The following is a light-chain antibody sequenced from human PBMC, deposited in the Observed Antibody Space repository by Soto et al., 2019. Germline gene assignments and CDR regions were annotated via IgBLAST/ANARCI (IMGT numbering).Light chain of an antibody. J-gene: IGKJ2*01. CDR2: AAA. Sequence: AIRMTPSPSSFSASTGDRVTITCRASQGISSYLAWYQQKPGQAPKLLIYAAATLQRGAPSRVSASGSGTDFTLTISRLQSEDFATYYCQQYLSYPYTFGQGTKLEI. CDR1: QGISSY. V-gene: IGKV1-8*01. CDR3: QQYLSYPYT.